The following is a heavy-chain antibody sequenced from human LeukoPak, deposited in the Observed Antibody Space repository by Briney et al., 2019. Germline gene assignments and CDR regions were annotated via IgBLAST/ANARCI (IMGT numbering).Heavy chain of an antibody. D-gene: IGHD1-1*01. Sequence: SETLSLTCAVYGGSFSGYYWSWIRQPPGKGLEWIGEINHSGSTNYNPSLKSRVTISVDTSKNQFSLKLSSVTAADTAVYYCARDRAGTTVNWGQGTLVTVSS. V-gene: IGHV4-34*01. J-gene: IGHJ4*02. CDR3: ARDRAGTTVN. CDR1: GGSFSGYY. CDR2: INHSGST.